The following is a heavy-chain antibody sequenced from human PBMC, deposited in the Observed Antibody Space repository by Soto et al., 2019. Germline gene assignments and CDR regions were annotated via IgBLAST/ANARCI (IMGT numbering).Heavy chain of an antibody. CDR2: IYPGDSDT. D-gene: IGHD2-15*01. J-gene: IGHJ6*02. CDR1: GYSFTSYW. V-gene: IGHV5-51*01. CDR3: ARRLGYCSGGRCAYYYYGMDV. Sequence: GESLKISCKGSGYSFTSYWIGWVRQMPGKGLEWMGIIYPGDSDTRYSPSFQGQVTISADKSISTAYLQWSSLKASDTAMYYCARRLGYCSGGRCAYYYYGMDVWGQGTTVTVSS.